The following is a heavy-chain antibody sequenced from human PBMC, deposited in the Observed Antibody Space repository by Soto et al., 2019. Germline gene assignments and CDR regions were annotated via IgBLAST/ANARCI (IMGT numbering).Heavy chain of an antibody. CDR1: GDSIGSGSHY. J-gene: IGHJ6*02. V-gene: IGHV4-39*07. D-gene: IGHD6-13*01. CDR3: ARGFSELVDLYYYYYGMDV. CDR2: INHSGST. Sequence: PSATLSVTCSVPGDSIGSGSHYWGWVRRCQGKGLAWGGEINHSGSTNYNPSLKSRVTISVDTSKNQFSLKLSSVTAADTAVYYCARGFSELVDLYYYYYGMDVWGQGTTVTV.